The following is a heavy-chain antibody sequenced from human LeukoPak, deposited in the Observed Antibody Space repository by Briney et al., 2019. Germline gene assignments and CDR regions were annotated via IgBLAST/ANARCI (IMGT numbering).Heavy chain of an antibody. J-gene: IGHJ4*02. D-gene: IGHD3-9*01. V-gene: IGHV4-61*05. Sequence: SETLSLTCTVPGGSISSRSYYWGWIRQPPGKGLEWIGYIYYSGSTNYNPSLKSRVTISVDTSKNQFSLKLSSVTAADTAVYYCARAGLRYFDWALDYWGQGTLVTVSS. CDR2: IYYSGST. CDR1: GGSISSRSYY. CDR3: ARAGLRYFDWALDY.